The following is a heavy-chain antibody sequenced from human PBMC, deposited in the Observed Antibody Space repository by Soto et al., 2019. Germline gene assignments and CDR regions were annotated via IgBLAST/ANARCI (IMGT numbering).Heavy chain of an antibody. D-gene: IGHD3-3*01. CDR3: ARWDYNFRDAFDI. V-gene: IGHV4-34*01. J-gene: IGHJ3*02. CDR2: IDDSGRT. CDR1: GGSISYYS. Sequence: SETLSLTCTVNGGSISYYSWSWIRQTPGKGLEWIGEIDDSGRTKYNPSLKSRVNISGDTSKSQFSLKLSSVTAADTAMYYCARWDYNFRDAFDIWGQGTMVTVSS.